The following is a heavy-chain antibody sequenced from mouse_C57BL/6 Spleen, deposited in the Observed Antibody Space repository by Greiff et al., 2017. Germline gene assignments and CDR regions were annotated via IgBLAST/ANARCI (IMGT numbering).Heavy chain of an antibody. V-gene: IGHV1-7*01. J-gene: IGHJ3*01. CDR2: INPSSGYT. CDR1: GYTFTSYW. CDR3: ASWYYGSSSGFAY. D-gene: IGHD1-1*01. Sequence: QVQLQQSGAELAKPGASVKLSCKASGYTFTSYWMHWVKQRPGQGLEWIGYINPSSGYTKYNQKFKDKATLTADKSSSTAYMQLSSLTYEDSAVYYCASWYYGSSSGFAYWGQGTLVTVSA.